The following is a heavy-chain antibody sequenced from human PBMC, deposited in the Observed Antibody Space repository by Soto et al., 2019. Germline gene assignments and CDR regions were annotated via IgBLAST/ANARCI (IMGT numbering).Heavy chain of an antibody. V-gene: IGHV5-51*01. CDR2: IYPGDSDT. J-gene: IGHJ6*02. CDR1: GYSFTSYW. Sequence: GESLKISCKGSGYSFTSYWIGWVRQMPGKGLEWMGIIYPGDSDTRYSPSFQGQVTISADKSISTAYLQWSSLKASDTAMYYCARRGRGGDRYCSSTSCPGMDVWGQGTTVTVSS. CDR3: ARRGRGGDRYCSSTSCPGMDV. D-gene: IGHD2-2*01.